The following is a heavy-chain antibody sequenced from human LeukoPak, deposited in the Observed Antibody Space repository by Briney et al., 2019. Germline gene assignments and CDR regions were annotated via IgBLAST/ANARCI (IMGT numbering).Heavy chain of an antibody. CDR3: AKDSFSYYYYYMDV. V-gene: IGHV3-30*02. CDR2: IRYDGSNK. CDR1: GFTFSSYG. J-gene: IGHJ6*03. Sequence: PGGSLRLSCAASGFTFSSYGMHWVCQAPGKGLEWVAFIRYDGSNKYYADSVKGRFTISRDNSKNTLYLQMNSLRAEDTAVYYCAKDSFSYYYYYMDVWGKGTTVTVSS.